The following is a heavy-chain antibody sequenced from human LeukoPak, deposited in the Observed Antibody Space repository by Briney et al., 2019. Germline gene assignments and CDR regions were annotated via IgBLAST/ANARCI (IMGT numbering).Heavy chain of an antibody. J-gene: IGHJ4*02. CDR1: GFTFSSYA. V-gene: IGHV3-30-3*01. CDR2: ISYDGSNK. CDR3: ASHMVRGVPPDY. Sequence: GGSLRLSCAASGFTFSSYAMHWVRQAPGKGLEWVAVISYDGSNKYYADSVKGRFTISRDNSKNTLYLQMNSLRAEDTAVYYCASHMVRGVPPDYWGQGTLVTVSS. D-gene: IGHD3-10*01.